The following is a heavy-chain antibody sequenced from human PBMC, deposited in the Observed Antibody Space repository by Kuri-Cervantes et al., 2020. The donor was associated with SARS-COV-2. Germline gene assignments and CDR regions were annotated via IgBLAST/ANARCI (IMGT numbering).Heavy chain of an antibody. V-gene: IGHV3-23*01. D-gene: IGHD5-24*01. Sequence: GGSLRLSCAASRFTFNKYDLIWVRQAPGKGLEWVPSISTSGGDTNYADSLKGRFTISRDNSKNTPYLQMNSLRVEDTAVYYCASVSTMGVSLDWGQGTLVTVSS. CDR3: ASVSTMGVSLD. CDR2: ISTSGGDT. CDR1: RFTFNKYD. J-gene: IGHJ4*02.